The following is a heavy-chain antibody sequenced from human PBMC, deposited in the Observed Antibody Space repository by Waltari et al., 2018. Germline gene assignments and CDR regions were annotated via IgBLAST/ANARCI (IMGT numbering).Heavy chain of an antibody. CDR3: ARVPAAAGLYYYYMDV. CDR1: GGSFSGYY. Sequence: QVQLQQWGAGLLQPSEPLSLTCAVYGGSFSGYYWSWIRQPPGKGLEWIGEINHSGSTNYNPSLKSRVTISVDTSKNQFSLKLSSVTAADTAVYYCARVPAAAGLYYYYMDVWGKGTTVTISS. V-gene: IGHV4-34*01. D-gene: IGHD6-13*01. J-gene: IGHJ6*03. CDR2: INHSGST.